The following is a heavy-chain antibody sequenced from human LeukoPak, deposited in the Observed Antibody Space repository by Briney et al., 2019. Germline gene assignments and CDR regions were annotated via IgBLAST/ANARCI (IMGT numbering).Heavy chain of an antibody. CDR1: GGSISSSSYY. Sequence: SETLSLTCTVSGGSISSSSYYWGWIRQPPGKGLEWIGSIYYSGSTYYNPSLKSRVTILVDTSKNQFSLKLSSVTAADTAVYYCARVGRDFWSGYYRDAFDIWGQGTMVTVSS. CDR3: ARVGRDFWSGYYRDAFDI. J-gene: IGHJ3*02. D-gene: IGHD3-3*01. CDR2: IYYSGST. V-gene: IGHV4-39*07.